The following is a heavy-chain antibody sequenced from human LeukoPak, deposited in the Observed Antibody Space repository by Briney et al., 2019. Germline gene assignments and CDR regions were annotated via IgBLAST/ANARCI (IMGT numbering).Heavy chain of an antibody. CDR3: ARDDCSSISCYHNWFDP. Sequence: GGSLRLSCAASGFTFSSYWMSWVRQAPGKGLEWVANIKHDGSEKYYVDSAKGRFTISRDNAKNSLYLQMNSLRAEDTAVYYCARDDCSSISCYHNWFDPWGQGTLVTVSS. D-gene: IGHD2-2*01. J-gene: IGHJ5*02. CDR2: IKHDGSEK. V-gene: IGHV3-7*01. CDR1: GFTFSSYW.